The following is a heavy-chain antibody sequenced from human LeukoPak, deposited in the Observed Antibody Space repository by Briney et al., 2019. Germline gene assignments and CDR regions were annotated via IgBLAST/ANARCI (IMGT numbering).Heavy chain of an antibody. CDR1: GFTFRNYW. CDR2: IKQEGNVK. V-gene: IGHV3-7*01. D-gene: IGHD2-15*01. Sequence: GGSLRLSCAASGFTFRNYWMSWVRQAPGRGLDWVATIKQEGNVKYYVDSVKGRFTISRDNADNSLYLQMNSLRVEDTAVYYCARLGVETTRFDLWGQGALVTVSS. CDR3: ARLGVETTRFDL. J-gene: IGHJ5*02.